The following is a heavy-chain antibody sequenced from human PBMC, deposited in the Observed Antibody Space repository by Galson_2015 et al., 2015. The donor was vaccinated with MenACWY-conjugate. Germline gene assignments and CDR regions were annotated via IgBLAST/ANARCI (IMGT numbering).Heavy chain of an antibody. V-gene: IGHV1-69*13. CDR2: IIPVFHQT. D-gene: IGHD4-17*01. J-gene: IGHJ4*02. CDR3: ARPGGDYEQRTFFDY. Sequence: SVKVSCKASGDSFNTYSFNWIRQAPGQGPEWLGGIIPVFHQTDYAQRFQGRLTVTADESTSTVYMELSSLRSDDTAIYYCARPGGDYEQRTFFDYWGQGTLVTVSS. CDR1: GDSFNTYS.